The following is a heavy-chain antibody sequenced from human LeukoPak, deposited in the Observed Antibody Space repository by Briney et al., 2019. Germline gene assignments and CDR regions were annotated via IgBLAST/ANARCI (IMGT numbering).Heavy chain of an antibody. CDR2: IYYSGST. Sequence: PSETLSLTCTLSGGSISSSSYYWGWIRQPPGKGLEWIGSIYYSGSTYYNPSLKSRVTISVDTSKNQFSLKLSSVTAADTAVYYCARLWQNWFDPWGQGTLVTVSS. V-gene: IGHV4-39*01. J-gene: IGHJ5*02. CDR3: ARLWQNWFDP. CDR1: GGSISSSSYY.